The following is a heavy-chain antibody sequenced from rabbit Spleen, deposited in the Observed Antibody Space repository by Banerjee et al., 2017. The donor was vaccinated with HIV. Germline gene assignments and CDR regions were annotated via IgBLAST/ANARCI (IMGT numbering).Heavy chain of an antibody. CDR3: ARDTGSSFSSYGMDL. Sequence: QEHLEESGGGLVNPEGSLALTCKASGFSFSSSDYICWVRQAPGKGLEWISCIAGSSSGFTYSATWAKGRFTISKTSSTTVTLQITSRTAADTATYFCARDTGSSFSSYGMDLWGPGTLVTVS. CDR2: IAGSSSGFT. CDR1: GFSFSSSDY. J-gene: IGHJ6*01. V-gene: IGHV1S45*01. D-gene: IGHD8-1*01.